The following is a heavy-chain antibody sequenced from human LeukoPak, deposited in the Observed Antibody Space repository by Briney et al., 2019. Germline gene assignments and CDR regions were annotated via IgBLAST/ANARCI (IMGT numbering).Heavy chain of an antibody. D-gene: IGHD3-10*01. CDR3: ARGRSGPGADYYYGMDV. V-gene: IGHV4-4*07. Sequence: SETLSLTCTVSGGSISSFYWTWIRQPAGKGLEWIGRIYSSGSTNYNPSLKSRLTVSVDTSKNQLSLKVSSVTAADTAVYYCARGRSGPGADYYYGMDVWGQGTTVTVSS. CDR1: GGSISSFY. CDR2: IYSSGST. J-gene: IGHJ6*02.